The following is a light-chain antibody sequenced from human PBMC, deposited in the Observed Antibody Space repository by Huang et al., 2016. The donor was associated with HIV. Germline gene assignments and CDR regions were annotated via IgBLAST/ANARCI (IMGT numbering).Light chain of an antibody. V-gene: IGKV1-39*01. J-gene: IGKJ1*01. CDR1: QSISSY. Sequence: DIQMTQSPSSLSASVGDRVTITCRASQSISSYLSWYQQKPGKAPKLLIYGASILQSGVPSRFSGSGSRTDFTLTISSVQPEDLATDYCQQSYNTPWTFGQGTKVEIK. CDR2: GAS. CDR3: QQSYNTPWT.